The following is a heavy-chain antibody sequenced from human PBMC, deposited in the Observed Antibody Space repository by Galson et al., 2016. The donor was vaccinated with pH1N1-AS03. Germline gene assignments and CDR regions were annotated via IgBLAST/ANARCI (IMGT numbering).Heavy chain of an antibody. CDR3: ARDGLDSSGRDY. Sequence: SLRLSCAASGFTFSSHSMNWVRQAPGKGLEWVSSISSSGGHIYYADSVKGRFTISRDNAKKSLYLDMNSLRAEDTARYYCARDGLDSSGRDYWGQGTLVTVSS. D-gene: IGHD6-6*01. CDR2: ISSSGGHI. J-gene: IGHJ4*02. V-gene: IGHV3-21*03. CDR1: GFTFSSHS.